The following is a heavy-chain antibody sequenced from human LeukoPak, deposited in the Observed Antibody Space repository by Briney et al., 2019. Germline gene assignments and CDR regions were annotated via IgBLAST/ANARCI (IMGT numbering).Heavy chain of an antibody. CDR2: IKSEGEGATT. Sequence: GGSLRLSCVSSGFTIGTAWMSWVRQAPGKGLXXXXHIKSEGEGATTDYAAPAKGRFAISRDDSKNMIYLQMSSLKIDDTAIYYCIAHFPYFYGFDVWGKGTTVTVSS. CDR3: IAHFPYFYGFDV. CDR1: GFTIGTAW. J-gene: IGHJ6*04. D-gene: IGHD3-3*02. V-gene: IGHV3-15*01.